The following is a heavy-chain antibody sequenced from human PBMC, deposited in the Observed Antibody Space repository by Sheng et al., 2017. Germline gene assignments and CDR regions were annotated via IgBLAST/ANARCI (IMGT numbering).Heavy chain of an antibody. CDR1: GFTFSSHA. CDR2: ISSSGGGT. CDR3: ATIRNGNFDY. Sequence: EVQLLESGGSLVQPGGSLRLSCAASGFTFSSHAMTWVRQAPGKWLEWVSGISSSGGGTYYADSVQGRFSISRDNSKNTLYLQMNSLRVEDTAVYYCATIRNGNFDYWGQG. D-gene: IGHD1-1*01. J-gene: IGHJ4*02. V-gene: IGHV3-23*01.